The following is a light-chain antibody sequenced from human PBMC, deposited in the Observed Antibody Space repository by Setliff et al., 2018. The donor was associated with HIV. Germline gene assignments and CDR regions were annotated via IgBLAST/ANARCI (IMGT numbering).Light chain of an antibody. CDR2: DVS. CDR1: SSDVGGYNY. Sequence: QSVLTQPASVSGSPGQSITISCTGTSSDVGGYNYVSWYQQHPGKAPKLMIYDVSNRPSGVSNRFSGSKSGNTASLTISGLQAEDEADFYCSSSTSSSTHVFGGGTQLTV. CDR3: SSSTSSSTHV. J-gene: IGLJ2*01. V-gene: IGLV2-14*03.